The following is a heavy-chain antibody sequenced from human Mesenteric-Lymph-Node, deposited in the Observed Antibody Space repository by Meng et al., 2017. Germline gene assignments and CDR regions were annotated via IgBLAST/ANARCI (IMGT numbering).Heavy chain of an antibody. CDR3: ARFGGYFSSTTFYFDY. V-gene: IGHV4-34*01. J-gene: IGHJ4*02. D-gene: IGHD3-16*01. CDR2: ISHSVRT. CDR1: GGSFSGYS. Sequence: QQRGSGLLKPAEARSLTSPVYGGSFSGYSWSWVRQPPGKGLAWIGEISHSVRTNYNPSLKSRVAISVDKSPNQFSLKLSSVTAADTAVYYCARFGGYFSSTTFYFDYWGQGTLVTVSS.